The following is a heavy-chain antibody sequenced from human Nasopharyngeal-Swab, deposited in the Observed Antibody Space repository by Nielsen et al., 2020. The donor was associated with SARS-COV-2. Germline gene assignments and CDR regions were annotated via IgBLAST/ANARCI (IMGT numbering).Heavy chain of an antibody. CDR2: IYYSGST. Sequence: WIRQPPGKGLEWIGYIYYSGSTYYNPSLKSRVTISVDTSKNQFSLKLSPVTAADTAVYYCAREALKELLWFGESSSYYGMDVWGQGTTVTVSS. J-gene: IGHJ6*02. CDR3: AREALKELLWFGESSSYYGMDV. D-gene: IGHD3-10*01. V-gene: IGHV4-31*02.